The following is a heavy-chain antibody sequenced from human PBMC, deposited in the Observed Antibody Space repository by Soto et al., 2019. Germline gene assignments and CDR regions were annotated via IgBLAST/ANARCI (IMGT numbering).Heavy chain of an antibody. CDR1: GGSISSGGYS. D-gene: IGHD6-13*01. CDR2: IYHSGST. Sequence: SETLSLTCAVSGGSISSGGYSWSWIRQPPGKGLEWIGYIYHSGSTYYNPSLKSRVTISVDRSKNQFSLKLSSVTAADTAVYYCARVSAAAGKGNWFDPWGQGTLVPVSS. CDR3: ARVSAAAGKGNWFDP. V-gene: IGHV4-30-2*01. J-gene: IGHJ5*02.